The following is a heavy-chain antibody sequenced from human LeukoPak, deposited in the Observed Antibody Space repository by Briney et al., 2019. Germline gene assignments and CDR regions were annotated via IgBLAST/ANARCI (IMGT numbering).Heavy chain of an antibody. J-gene: IGHJ4*02. V-gene: IGHV3-30*02. CDR2: IRYDGSNK. Sequence: PGGTLRLSCAASGFTFSSYDMHWVRQAPGKGLEWVAFIRYDGSNKNYVDSVKGRFTISRDNSKNTLYLQMNSLRAEDTAVYYCAKSVPAIRGEIDYWGQGTLVTVSS. CDR1: GFTFSSYD. CDR3: AKSVPAIRGEIDY. D-gene: IGHD3-10*01.